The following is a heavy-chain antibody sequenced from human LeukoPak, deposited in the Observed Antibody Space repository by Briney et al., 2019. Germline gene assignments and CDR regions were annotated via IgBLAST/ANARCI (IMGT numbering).Heavy chain of an antibody. CDR1: GFTFSSYG. D-gene: IGHD2-8*01. CDR2: LSYDGNYK. CDR3: ARYAEYAVSTPCY. J-gene: IGHJ4*02. V-gene: IGHV3-30*03. Sequence: GRSLRLSCAASGFTFSSYGMHWVRQAPGKGLEWVAVLSYDGNYKYYADPVKGRFAISRDNSENTLYLQMNSLRAEDTAVYYCARYAEYAVSTPCYWGQGTLVTVSA.